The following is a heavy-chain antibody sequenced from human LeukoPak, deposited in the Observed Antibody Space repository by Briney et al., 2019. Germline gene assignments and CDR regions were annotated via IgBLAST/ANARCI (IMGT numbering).Heavy chain of an antibody. V-gene: IGHV4-59*01. CDR1: GASITSYY. Sequence: SETLSLTCSVSGASITSYYWSWIRQPPGKGLEWIGYIYHTGGANYDPSLKSRVSMSLDTSKNQFSLNLTSVIAADTAVYYCARQAYSSGCYYFDYWGQGTLVTVSS. CDR2: IYHTGGA. J-gene: IGHJ4*02. CDR3: ARQAYSSGCYYFDY. D-gene: IGHD6-19*01.